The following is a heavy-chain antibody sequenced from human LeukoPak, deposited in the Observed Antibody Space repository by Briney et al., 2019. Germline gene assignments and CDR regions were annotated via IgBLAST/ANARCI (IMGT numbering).Heavy chain of an antibody. CDR2: ISSNGGST. V-gene: IGHV3-64*01. J-gene: IGHJ3*02. CDR3: ARARQWLDGADAFDI. D-gene: IGHD6-19*01. Sequence: GGSLRLSCAASGFTFSSYAMRWVRQAPGKGLEYVSAISSNGGSTYYANSVKGRFTISRDNSKNTLYLQMGSLRAEDMAVYYCARARQWLDGADAFDIWGQGAMVTVSS. CDR1: GFTFSSYA.